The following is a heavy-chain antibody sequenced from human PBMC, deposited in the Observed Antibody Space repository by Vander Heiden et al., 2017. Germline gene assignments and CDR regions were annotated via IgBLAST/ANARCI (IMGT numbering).Heavy chain of an antibody. J-gene: IGHJ4*02. CDR1: GFTFSSCW. Sequence: EVQLVESGGGLVQPGGSLRLSCAASGFTFSSCWMSWVPQAPGKGLEWVANIKQDGSEKYYVDSVKGRFTISRDNAKNSLYLQMNSLRAEDTAVYYCARDRAYYYDLIDYWGQGTLVTVSS. CDR3: ARDRAYYYDLIDY. D-gene: IGHD3-22*01. V-gene: IGHV3-7*01. CDR2: IKQDGSEK.